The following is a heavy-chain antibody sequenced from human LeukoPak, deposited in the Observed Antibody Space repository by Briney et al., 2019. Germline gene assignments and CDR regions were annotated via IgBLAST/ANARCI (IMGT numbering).Heavy chain of an antibody. D-gene: IGHD6-19*01. CDR3: ASHKAVAVSFDY. CDR2: INPNSGGT. CDR1: GGTFSSYA. V-gene: IGHV1-2*02. Sequence: GSSVKVSCKASGGTFSSYAISWVRQAPGQGLEWMGWINPNSGGTNYAQKFQGRVTMTRDTSISTAYMELSRLRSDDTAVYYCASHKAVAVSFDYWGQGTLVTVSS. J-gene: IGHJ4*02.